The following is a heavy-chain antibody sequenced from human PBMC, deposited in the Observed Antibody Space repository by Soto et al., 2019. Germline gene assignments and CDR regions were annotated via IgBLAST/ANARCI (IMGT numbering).Heavy chain of an antibody. V-gene: IGHV1-69*06. CDR2: IIPIFGAA. CDR1: GGTCSSYA. J-gene: IGHJ4*02. Sequence: QVQLVQSGAEVKKPGSSVKVSCKASGGTCSSYAISWVRQAPGQGLEWMGGIIPIFGAANYAQKFQGRLKITGDKTTRTGYGELTRLTFADTGLYYCEGGGEEFATPPPYIYWGQGTLVTVSS. CDR3: EGGGEEFATPPPYIY. D-gene: IGHD3-16*01.